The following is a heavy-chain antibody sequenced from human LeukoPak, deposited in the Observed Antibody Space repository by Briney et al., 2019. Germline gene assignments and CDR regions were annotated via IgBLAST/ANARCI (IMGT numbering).Heavy chain of an antibody. CDR2: IIPIFGTA. J-gene: IGHJ5*02. D-gene: IGHD4-11*01. CDR1: GGTFSSYA. Sequence: ASVKASCKASGGTFSSYAISWVRQAPGQGLEWMGGIIPIFGTANYAQKFQGRVTITADESTSTAYMELSSLRSEDTAVYYCARDPYSNYWFDPWGQGNLVTVSS. V-gene: IGHV1-69*13. CDR3: ARDPYSNYWFDP.